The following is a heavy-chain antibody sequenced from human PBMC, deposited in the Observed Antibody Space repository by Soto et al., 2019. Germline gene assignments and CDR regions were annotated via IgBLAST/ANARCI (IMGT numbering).Heavy chain of an antibody. CDR2: IAYDGSNK. CDR3: ASVDCSGGSCYGRECFQH. CDR1: GFTFSSYA. V-gene: IGHV3-30-3*01. J-gene: IGHJ1*01. Sequence: QVQLVESGGGVVQPGRSLRLSCAASGFTFSSYAMHWVRQAPGKGLEWVAVIAYDGSNKYYANSVKGRFTNSRDNSKNTLYLQLNRLRAEDTAVYYGASVDCSGGSCYGRECFQHWGQGTLVTLSS. D-gene: IGHD2-15*01.